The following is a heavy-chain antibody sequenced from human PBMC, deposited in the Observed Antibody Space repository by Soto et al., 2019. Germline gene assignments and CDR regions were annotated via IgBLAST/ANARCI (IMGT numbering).Heavy chain of an antibody. CDR3: AKLGSSTWSPHYYFDY. J-gene: IGHJ4*02. Sequence: PGGSLILSCAASGFTFDNYALGWVRQAPGKGLEWVSAITGSGRDTYYIDSVKGRFTISRDNSKNTLYLQMNSLRAEDTAIYYCAKLGSSTWSPHYYFDYWGQGTLVTVSS. V-gene: IGHV3-23*01. D-gene: IGHD2-2*01. CDR2: ITGSGRDT. CDR1: GFTFDNYA.